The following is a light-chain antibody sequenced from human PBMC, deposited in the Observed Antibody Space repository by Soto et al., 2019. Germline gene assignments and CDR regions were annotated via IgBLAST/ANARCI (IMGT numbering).Light chain of an antibody. Sequence: QLVLTQSSSASASLGASVKLTCTLSSGHSSYAIAWHQQQPEKGPRYLMKLNSDGSHSKGDGIPDRFSGSSSGAERYLTISSLQSEDEADYYCQTWGTGTRGVFGGGTKLTVL. CDR1: SGHSSYA. CDR2: LNSDGSH. J-gene: IGLJ3*02. V-gene: IGLV4-69*01. CDR3: QTWGTGTRGV.